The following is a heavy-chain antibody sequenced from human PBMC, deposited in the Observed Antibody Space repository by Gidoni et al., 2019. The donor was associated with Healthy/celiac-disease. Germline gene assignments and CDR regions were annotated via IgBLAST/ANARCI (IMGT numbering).Heavy chain of an antibody. Sequence: QVQLVESGGGVVQPGRSLSLSCAASGFTFSSYGMHWVRQAPGKGLEWVAVISYDGSNKYYADSVKGRFTISRDNSKNTLYLQMNSLRAEDTAVYYCAKGGLDDGMDVWGQGTTVTVSS. J-gene: IGHJ6*02. D-gene: IGHD5-12*01. CDR1: GFTFSSYG. CDR3: AKGGLDDGMDV. CDR2: ISYDGSNK. V-gene: IGHV3-30*18.